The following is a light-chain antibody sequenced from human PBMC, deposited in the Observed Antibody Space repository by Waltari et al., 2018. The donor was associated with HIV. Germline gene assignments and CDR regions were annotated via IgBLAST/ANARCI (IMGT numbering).Light chain of an antibody. J-gene: IGLJ3*02. CDR3: TSYASNATPM. CDR2: EVT. Sequence: QSALSQPASVSGSPGQSITISCTLTNSHVCGYNFVPWYQRHPGKAPKLMIYEVTNRPSGVSNRFPGSKSGNTASLTISGLQAEDEADYCCTSYASNATPMFGGGTKVTVL. CDR1: NSHVCGYNF. V-gene: IGLV2-14*01.